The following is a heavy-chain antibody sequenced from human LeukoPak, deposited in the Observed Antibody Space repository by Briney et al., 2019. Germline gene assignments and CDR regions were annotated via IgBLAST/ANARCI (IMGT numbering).Heavy chain of an antibody. CDR3: SRIDHDFFDY. D-gene: IGHD3-3*01. CDR2: IRSKVYGGST. V-gene: IGHV3-49*04. J-gene: IGHJ4*02. Sequence: GGSLGLSCTASGFTFGDFAMSWVRQAPGRGLEWVSFIRSKVYGGSTEYAASVKGRFTISRDDSKSIVYLQMDSLKSEDTAVYYCSRIDHDFFDYWGQGILVTVSS. CDR1: GFTFGDFA.